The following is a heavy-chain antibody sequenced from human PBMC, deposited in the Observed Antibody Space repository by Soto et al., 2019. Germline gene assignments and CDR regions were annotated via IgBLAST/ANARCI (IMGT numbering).Heavy chain of an antibody. CDR2: VSTSGNSA. CDR1: GFTFTNYV. V-gene: IGHV3-23*01. CDR3: ASPGDPDF. Sequence: EVQLLESGGGLVQPGGSLRLSCAASGFTFTNYVLSWVRQAPGKGLEWVSAVSTSGNSAHYADSVRGRFAISRDNSKNTLSLQMNSLRAEDTAIYYCASPGDPDFWGQGTLVTVSS. D-gene: IGHD3-16*01. J-gene: IGHJ4*02.